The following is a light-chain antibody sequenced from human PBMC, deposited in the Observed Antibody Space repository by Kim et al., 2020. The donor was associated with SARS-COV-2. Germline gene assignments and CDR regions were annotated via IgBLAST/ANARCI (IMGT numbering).Light chain of an antibody. CDR1: RSNNGSDT. V-gene: IGLV1-44*01. Sequence: PGHRVTISRHGRRSNNGSDTVNWYQQLPRPAPQLLIYNHNQRPSGVPDRFSGSKSGTSASLAISGLQSEDEADYYCAAWDDGVWVFGGGTQLTVL. CDR3: AAWDDGVWV. CDR2: NHN. J-gene: IGLJ3*02.